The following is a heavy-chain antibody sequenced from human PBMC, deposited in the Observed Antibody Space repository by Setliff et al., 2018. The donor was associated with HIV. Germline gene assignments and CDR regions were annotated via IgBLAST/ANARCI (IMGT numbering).Heavy chain of an antibody. J-gene: IGHJ2*01. V-gene: IGHV4-34*01. Sequence: SETLSLTCTVSGGSFSNYYWTWIRQPPGMGLEWIGEVNRGRRTNYNSSLKSRVTISIDTSKNQFSLKLSSVTAADTAVYYCARDRHDILTGSTGWYFDLWGRGTLVTVSS. CDR3: ARDRHDILTGSTGWYFDL. CDR1: GGSFSNYY. D-gene: IGHD3-9*01. CDR2: VNRGRRT.